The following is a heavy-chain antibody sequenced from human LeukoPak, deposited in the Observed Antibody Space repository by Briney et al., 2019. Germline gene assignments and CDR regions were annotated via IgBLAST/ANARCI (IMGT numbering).Heavy chain of an antibody. CDR1: GYTFTSYA. V-gene: IGHV7-4-1*02. CDR2: INTNTGNP. D-gene: IGHD4-23*01. CDR3: ARDLSYGGNSVYYYYGMDV. Sequence: ASVKVSCKASGYTFTSYAMNWVRQAPGQGLEWMGWINTNTGNPTYAQGFTGRFVFSLDTSVSTAYLQISSLKAEDTAVYYCARDLSYGGNSVYYYYGMDVWGQGTTVTVSS. J-gene: IGHJ6*02.